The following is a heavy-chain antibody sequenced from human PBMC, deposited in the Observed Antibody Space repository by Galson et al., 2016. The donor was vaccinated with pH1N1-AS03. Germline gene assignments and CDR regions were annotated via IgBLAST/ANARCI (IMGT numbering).Heavy chain of an antibody. D-gene: IGHD3-22*01. CDR3: ARRYYDSRGHPLDW. V-gene: IGHV3-21*04. Sequence: SLRLSCAGSGFIFSTYSMIWVRQAPGKGLEWVSSIGRESSPIVYADSVEGRFTTSRDNAKNSLYLQMNSLRVEDTAVYYCARRYYDSRGHPLDWWGQGALVTVSS. J-gene: IGHJ4*02. CDR2: IGRESSPI. CDR1: GFIFSTYS.